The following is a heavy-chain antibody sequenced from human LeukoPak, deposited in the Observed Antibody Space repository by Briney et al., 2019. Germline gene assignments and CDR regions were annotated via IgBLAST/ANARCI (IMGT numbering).Heavy chain of an antibody. Sequence: ASVKVSCKASGGTFSSYAISWVRQAPGQGLEWMGGIIPIFGAANYAQKFQGRVTITADKSTSTAYMELSSLRSEDTAVYYCARVKSIAARPFGWFDPWGQGTLVTVSS. CDR1: GGTFSSYA. CDR2: IIPIFGAA. J-gene: IGHJ5*02. CDR3: ARVKSIAARPFGWFDP. V-gene: IGHV1-69*06. D-gene: IGHD6-6*01.